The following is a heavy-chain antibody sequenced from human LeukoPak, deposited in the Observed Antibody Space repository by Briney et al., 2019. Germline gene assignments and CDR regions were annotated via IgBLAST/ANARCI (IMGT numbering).Heavy chain of an antibody. V-gene: IGHV5-51*01. CDR1: GYSFTSYW. CDR3: ARHDWEAVAGTAFDI. J-gene: IGHJ3*02. CDR2: IYPGDSDT. Sequence: PGESLKISCKGSGYSFTSYWIGWVRQMPGKGLEWMGIIYPGDSDTRYSPSFQGQVTISADKSISTAYLQWSSLKASDTAMYYCARHDWEAVAGTAFDIWGQGTMVTISS. D-gene: IGHD6-19*01.